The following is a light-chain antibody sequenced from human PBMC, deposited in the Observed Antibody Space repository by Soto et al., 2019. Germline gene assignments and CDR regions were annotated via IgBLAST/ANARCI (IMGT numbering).Light chain of an antibody. V-gene: IGKV1-5*01. CDR2: DAS. Sequence: DIQMTQSPSTLSASVGDRVTITCRASQTIGSSLAWYQHKPGKAPKLLIFDASTLQTGVPSRFSGSGFGTEFTLTITGLQPDDFATYYCQQHNDYSAVTFGQGTKVDIK. J-gene: IGKJ2*01. CDR1: QTIGSS. CDR3: QQHNDYSAVT.